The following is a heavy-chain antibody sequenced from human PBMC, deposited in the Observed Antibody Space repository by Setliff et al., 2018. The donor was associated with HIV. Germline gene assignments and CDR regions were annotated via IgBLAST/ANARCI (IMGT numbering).Heavy chain of an antibody. CDR1: GGSISSSSYY. CDR3: ARVTIPWGFNYYYMDV. V-gene: IGHV4-61*02. J-gene: IGHJ6*03. CDR2: FYTSESESS. D-gene: IGHD3-10*01. Sequence: SETLSLTCTVSGGSISSSSYYWTWIRQPAGKGLEWVGRFYTSESESSNYNPSLKSRVTMSVDTSKNQFSLKLKSVTAADTAVYYCARVTIPWGFNYYYMDVWGKGTTVTVSS.